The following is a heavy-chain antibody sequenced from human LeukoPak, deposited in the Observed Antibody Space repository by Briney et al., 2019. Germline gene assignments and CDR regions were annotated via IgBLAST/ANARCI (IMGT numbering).Heavy chain of an antibody. CDR1: GDSLDSNG. V-gene: IGHV1-69*06. CDR2: IIPILGTT. D-gene: IGHD6-19*01. CDR3: ARDSQKWLVSSWFDP. J-gene: IGHJ5*02. Sequence: SVKVSCKASGDSLDSNGITWVRQAPGQEVEWMGTIIPILGTTKYAAKFQGRLTITADTSTSTAYMELSSLRPDDTAVYYCARDSQKWLVSSWFDPWGQGTLVTVSS.